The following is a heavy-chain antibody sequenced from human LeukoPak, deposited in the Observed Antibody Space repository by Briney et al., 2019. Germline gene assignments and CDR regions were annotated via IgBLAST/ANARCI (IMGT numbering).Heavy chain of an antibody. CDR3: AKDHYDFWSGYYTGSGYYYYYMDV. Sequence: GGSLRLSCVASKFTFSSYWMHWVRQAPGKGLVWVSRINPDGSTTNYADSVKGRFTISRDNSKNTLYLQMNSLRAEDTAVYYCAKDHYDFWSGYYTGSGYYYYYMDVWGKGTTVTVSS. D-gene: IGHD3-3*01. CDR2: INPDGSTT. V-gene: IGHV3-74*01. J-gene: IGHJ6*03. CDR1: KFTFSSYW.